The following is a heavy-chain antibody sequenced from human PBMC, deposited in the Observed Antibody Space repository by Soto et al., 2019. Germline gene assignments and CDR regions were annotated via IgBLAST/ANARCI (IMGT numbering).Heavy chain of an antibody. D-gene: IGHD3-10*01. V-gene: IGHV4-30-4*01. CDR3: ASRLYGSGTDYYYYGMDV. CDR1: GGSISSGDYY. J-gene: IGHJ6*02. CDR2: IYYSGST. Sequence: QVQLQESGPGLVKPSQTLSLTCTVSGGSISSGDYYWSWIRQPPGKGLEWIGYIYYSGSTYYNPSLKSRFTISVDTSKNQFSLKLSSVTAADTAVYYCASRLYGSGTDYYYYGMDVWGQGTTVTVSS.